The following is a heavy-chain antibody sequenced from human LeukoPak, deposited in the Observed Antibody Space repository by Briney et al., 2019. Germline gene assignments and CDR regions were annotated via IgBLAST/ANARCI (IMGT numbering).Heavy chain of an antibody. D-gene: IGHD2-8*02. J-gene: IGHJ5*02. V-gene: IGHV3-30*04. CDR1: GFTFSSYA. CDR2: ISYDGTNY. Sequence: GGSLRLSCAASGFTFSSYAMHWVRQAPGKGLEWVAMISYDGTNYRYTDSVKGRFTISRDNSKNTLYLQMNSLRPEDTAVYYCARDFGGNHWYNWFDPWGQGTLVTVSS. CDR3: ARDFGGNHWYNWFDP.